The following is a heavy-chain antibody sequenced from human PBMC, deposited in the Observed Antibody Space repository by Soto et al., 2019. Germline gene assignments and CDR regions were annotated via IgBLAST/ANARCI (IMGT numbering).Heavy chain of an antibody. D-gene: IGHD3-22*01. CDR1: GFTFSSYA. Sequence: GGSLRLSCAASGFTFSSYAMSWVRQAPGKGLEWVSAISGSGGSTYYADSVKGRFTISRDNSKNTLYLQMNSLRAEDTAVCYCAKDLTNYYDSSGLSGMDVWGQGTTVTVSS. J-gene: IGHJ6*02. CDR3: AKDLTNYYDSSGLSGMDV. CDR2: ISGSGGST. V-gene: IGHV3-23*01.